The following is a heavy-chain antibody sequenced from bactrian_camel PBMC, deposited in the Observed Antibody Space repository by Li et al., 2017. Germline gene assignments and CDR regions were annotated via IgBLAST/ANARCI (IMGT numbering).Heavy chain of an antibody. Sequence: DVQLVESGGGSALAGGSVRLSCAASGYTFNTYSWFRQAPGQEREGVAATDTGDGSTYYLNSVEGRFTISHDNAKNTLYLQMNSLKPDDTSMYYCAALRPGGWAAEEYAYWGQGTQVTVS. D-gene: IGHD3*01. J-gene: IGHJ4*01. CDR2: TDTGDGST. CDR3: AALRPGGWAAEEYAY. V-gene: IGHV3S31*01. CDR1: GYTFNTY.